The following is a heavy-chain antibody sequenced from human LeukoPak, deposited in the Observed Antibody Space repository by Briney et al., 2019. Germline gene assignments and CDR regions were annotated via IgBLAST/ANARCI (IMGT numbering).Heavy chain of an antibody. CDR2: THYRGRT. CDR3: GILISSEEYCSGGSCYQYFVY. D-gene: IGHD2-15*01. J-gene: IGHJ4*02. Sequence: PPQSLSLTSTVASRSLTSYYWSWIRQPPGKGLEWIGYTHYRGRTNYNTSLKSRVTISVDTSKNQPSLNLGAVNAASRAGIYVGILISSEEYCSGGSCYQYFVYWGPGTLVTVSS. V-gene: IGHV4-59*01. CDR1: SRSLTSYY.